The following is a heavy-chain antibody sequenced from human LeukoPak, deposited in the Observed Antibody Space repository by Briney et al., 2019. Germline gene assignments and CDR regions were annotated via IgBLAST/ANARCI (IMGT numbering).Heavy chain of an antibody. CDR3: ARHGSMARVFDP. Sequence: SETLSLTCAVYGGSFSGYYWSWLRQPPGKGLEWIGEINHTGSTNYNPSLKSRVTISVDTSKNQFSLKLSSVTAADTAVYYCARHGSMARVFDPWGQGTLVTVSS. V-gene: IGHV4-34*01. CDR2: INHTGST. J-gene: IGHJ5*02. D-gene: IGHD3-10*01. CDR1: GGSFSGYY.